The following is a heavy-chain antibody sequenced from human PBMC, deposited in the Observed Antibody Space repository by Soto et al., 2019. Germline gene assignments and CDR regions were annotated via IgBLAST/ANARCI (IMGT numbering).Heavy chain of an antibody. CDR3: ARIPPPTCAGASCYPLAH. J-gene: IGHJ4*02. CDR1: GFTFSNYA. D-gene: IGHD6-13*01. Sequence: GESLKISCAASGFTFSNYAMSWVRQTPGKGLEWVSAISGSIGTTYHADSVKGRFTISRDNSKNTLSLQMNNLRADDTAVYYCARIPPPTCAGASCYPLAHWGQEILVTVSS. CDR2: ISGSIGTT. V-gene: IGHV3-23*01.